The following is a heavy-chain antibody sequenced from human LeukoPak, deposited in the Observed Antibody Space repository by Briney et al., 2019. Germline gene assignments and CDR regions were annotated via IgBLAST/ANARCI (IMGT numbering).Heavy chain of an antibody. Sequence: ASVKVSCKVSGYTLTELSMHWVRQAPGKGLEWMGGFDPEDGETIYAQKFQGRVTMTEDTSTDTAYMELRSLRSEDTAVYYCARDGIATPSIVVVTAPFDPWGQGTLVTVSS. CDR3: ARDGIATPSIVVVTAPFDP. V-gene: IGHV1-24*01. CDR2: FDPEDGET. J-gene: IGHJ5*02. D-gene: IGHD2-21*02. CDR1: GYTLTELS.